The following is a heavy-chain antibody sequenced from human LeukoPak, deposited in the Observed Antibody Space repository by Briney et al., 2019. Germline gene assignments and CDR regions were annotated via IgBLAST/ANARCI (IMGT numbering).Heavy chain of an antibody. CDR2: IIPIFGTA. J-gene: IGHJ4*02. D-gene: IGHD3-10*01. Sequence: SVKVSCKASGGTFSSYAISWVRQAPGQGLEWMGGIIPIFGTANYAQKFQGRVTFTTDESTSTAYMELSSLRSEDTAVYYCARGSGVSRNTMVRGVMIPHYWGQGTLVTVSS. CDR1: GGTFSSYA. CDR3: ARGSGVSRNTMVRGVMIPHY. V-gene: IGHV1-69*05.